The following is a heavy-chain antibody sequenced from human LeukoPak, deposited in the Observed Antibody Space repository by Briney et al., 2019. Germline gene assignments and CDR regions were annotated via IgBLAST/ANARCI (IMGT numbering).Heavy chain of an antibody. D-gene: IGHD1-26*01. CDR3: AKRRMSGSYFDY. Sequence: PGGSLRLSCAASGFTFSSYSMNWVRQAPGKGLEWVSAISGSGGSTYYADSVKGRFTISRDNSKNTLYLQMNSLRAGDTAVYYCAKRRMSGSYFDYWGQGTLVTVSS. J-gene: IGHJ4*02. CDR1: GFTFSSYS. V-gene: IGHV3-23*01. CDR2: ISGSGGST.